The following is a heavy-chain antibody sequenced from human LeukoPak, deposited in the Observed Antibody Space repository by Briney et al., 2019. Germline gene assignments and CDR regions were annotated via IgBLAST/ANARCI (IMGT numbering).Heavy chain of an antibody. Sequence: GGSLRLSCTASGFPLGDYDMSWFRPAPGKGLEWVGFIRSKAFGETTEYGASVKGRFTISRDDSKSIAYLQMNSLKSEDTAVYYCARDPTITDAVPFDYWGQGTLVTVSS. D-gene: IGHD1-14*01. CDR3: ARDPTITDAVPFDY. CDR2: IRSKAFGETT. CDR1: GFPLGDYD. V-gene: IGHV3-49*03. J-gene: IGHJ4*02.